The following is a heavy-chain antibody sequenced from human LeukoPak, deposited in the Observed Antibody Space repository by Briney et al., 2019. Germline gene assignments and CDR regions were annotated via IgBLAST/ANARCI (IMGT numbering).Heavy chain of an antibody. J-gene: IGHJ4*02. CDR1: GGSISSSTYY. CDR2: IYYGGSN. Sequence: PSETLSLTCTVSGGSISSSTYYWGWVRQPPGKALEWIGSIYYGGSNYYNPSLKNRVTISVDTSKNQFSLKLSSVTAADTAVYYCARTGLTGYSSGWYPAEVDYWGQGTLVTVSS. D-gene: IGHD6-19*01. V-gene: IGHV4-39*01. CDR3: ARTGLTGYSSGWYPAEVDY.